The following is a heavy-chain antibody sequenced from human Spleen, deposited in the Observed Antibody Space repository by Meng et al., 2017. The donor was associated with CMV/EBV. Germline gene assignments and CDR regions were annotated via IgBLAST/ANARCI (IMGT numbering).Heavy chain of an antibody. D-gene: IGHD1-26*01. CDR3: ATGLNSDSLTLDAFDI. J-gene: IGHJ3*02. Sequence: GGSLRLSCAASGFTFSSYAMSWVRQAPGKGPEWVSAISSSAGSTYFADSVKGRFTISRDNSKNTLYLQMNSLRAEDTAIYYCATGLNSDSLTLDAFDIWGQGTMVTVSS. CDR2: ISSSAGST. V-gene: IGHV3-23*01. CDR1: GFTFSSYA.